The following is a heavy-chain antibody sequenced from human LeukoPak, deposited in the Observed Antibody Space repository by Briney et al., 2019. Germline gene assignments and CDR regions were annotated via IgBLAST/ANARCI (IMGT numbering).Heavy chain of an antibody. J-gene: IGHJ6*02. Sequence: GASVKVSCKASGYTFTSYDINWVRQATGQGLESMGWMNPNSGNTGYAQKFQGRVTMTRNTSISTAYMELSSLRSEDTAVYYCARTSGYSSGWYNFDYYYGMDVWGQGTTVTVSS. CDR2: MNPNSGNT. CDR3: ARTSGYSSGWYNFDYYYGMDV. CDR1: GYTFTSYD. V-gene: IGHV1-8*01. D-gene: IGHD6-19*01.